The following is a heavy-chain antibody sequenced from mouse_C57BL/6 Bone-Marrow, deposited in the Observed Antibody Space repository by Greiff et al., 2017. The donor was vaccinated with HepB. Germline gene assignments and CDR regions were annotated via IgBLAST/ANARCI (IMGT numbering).Heavy chain of an antibody. CDR2: IYPRSGNT. CDR3: ARERGYYYGSRPWFAY. CDR1: GYTFTSYG. D-gene: IGHD1-1*01. V-gene: IGHV1-81*01. Sequence: VQLQQSGAELARPGASVKLSCKASGYTFTSYGISWVKQRTGQGLEWIGEIYPRSGNTYYNEKFKGKATLTADNSSSTAYMELRSLTSEDSAVYFCARERGYYYGSRPWFAYWGQGTLVTVSA. J-gene: IGHJ3*01.